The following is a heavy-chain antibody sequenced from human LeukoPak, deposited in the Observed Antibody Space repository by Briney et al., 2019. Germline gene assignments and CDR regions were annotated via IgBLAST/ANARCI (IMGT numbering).Heavy chain of an antibody. CDR1: GYTFTDYY. CDR2: INPNSGGT. J-gene: IGHJ4*02. V-gene: IGHV1-2*02. D-gene: IGHD6-19*01. CDR3: ARDSHSSGWAGGPYYFDY. Sequence: ASVTVSDTPSGYTFTDYYMHWVRQSPGQGLEWLGWINPNSGGTSYAQKFQGRVTMTRDTSISTAYMEVSRLRSDDTAVYYCARDSHSSGWAGGPYYFDYWGQGTLVTVSS.